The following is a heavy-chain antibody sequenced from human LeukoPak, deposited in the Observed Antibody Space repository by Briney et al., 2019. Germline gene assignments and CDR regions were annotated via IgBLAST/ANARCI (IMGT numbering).Heavy chain of an antibody. Sequence: PGGSLRLSCAASGFTFSTYAMHWVRQAPGKGLEWVAVISYDGSNKYYADSVKGRFTISRDNSKNTLYLQMNSLRAEDTAVYYCARGAYDFWSGYYSNRDDYWGQGTLVTVSS. CDR1: GFTFSTYA. D-gene: IGHD3-3*01. CDR2: ISYDGSNK. CDR3: ARGAYDFWSGYYSNRDDY. V-gene: IGHV3-30*04. J-gene: IGHJ4*02.